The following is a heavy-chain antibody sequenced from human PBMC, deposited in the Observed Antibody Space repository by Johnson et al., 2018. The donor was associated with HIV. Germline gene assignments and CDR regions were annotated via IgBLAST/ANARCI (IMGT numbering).Heavy chain of an antibody. Sequence: VQLVESGGGLVKPGGSLRVSCAASGFTFSSYGMHWVRQAPGKGLEWVAVIWYDGSKKYYVDSVKGRFTISRDNAKNSLYLQMNSLRAEDTAVYYCARSEDTALGFDIWGQGTMVTVSS. J-gene: IGHJ3*02. CDR2: IWYDGSKK. V-gene: IGHV3-33*01. CDR3: ARSEDTALGFDI. D-gene: IGHD5-18*01. CDR1: GFTFSSYG.